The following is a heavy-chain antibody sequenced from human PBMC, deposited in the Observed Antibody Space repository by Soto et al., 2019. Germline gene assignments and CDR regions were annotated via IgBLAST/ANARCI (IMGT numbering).Heavy chain of an antibody. D-gene: IGHD1-26*01. CDR3: ARVQGYGYYRVAEY. V-gene: IGHV3-30*03. CDR1: GFTLSGHG. CDR2: ITYDGSEI. Sequence: QVQLVESGGGVVQPGRSLRLSCVASGFTLSGHGMHWVRQAPGKGLEWVAVITYDGSEIHYSDSVKGRFPISRDTSKNMVYLQMNSLKTVDTAMYYCARVQGYGYYRVAEYWGQGKRVTVSS. J-gene: IGHJ4*02.